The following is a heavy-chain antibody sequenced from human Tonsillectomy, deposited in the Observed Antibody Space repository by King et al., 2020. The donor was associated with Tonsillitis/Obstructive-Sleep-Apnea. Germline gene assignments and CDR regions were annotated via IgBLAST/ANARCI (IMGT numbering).Heavy chain of an antibody. V-gene: IGHV4-31*03. J-gene: IGHJ4*02. D-gene: IGHD2-21*02. CDR3: ARGRVVTAIRAYYFDY. Sequence: VQLQESGPGLVKPSQTLSLTCTVSGGSISSGGYYWSWIRQHPGKGLEWIGYIYYSGSTYYNPSLKSRVTISVDTSKNQFSLKLSSGTAADTAVYYCARGRVVTAIRAYYFDYWGQGTLVTVSS. CDR2: IYYSGST. CDR1: GGSISSGGYY.